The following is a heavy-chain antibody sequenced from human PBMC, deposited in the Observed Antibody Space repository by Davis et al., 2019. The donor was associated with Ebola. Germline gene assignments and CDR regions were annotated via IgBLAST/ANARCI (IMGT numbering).Heavy chain of an antibody. CDR1: GGTFSSYA. Sequence: AASVQVSCKASGGTFSSYAISWVRQAPGQGLEWMGRIIPILGIANYAQKFQGRVTITADKSTSTAYMELSSLRSEDTAVYYCARVLGYSYGSRGYYYYGMDVWGQGTTVTVSS. V-gene: IGHV1-69*04. J-gene: IGHJ6*02. CDR3: ARVLGYSYGSRGYYYYGMDV. D-gene: IGHD5-18*01. CDR2: IIPILGIA.